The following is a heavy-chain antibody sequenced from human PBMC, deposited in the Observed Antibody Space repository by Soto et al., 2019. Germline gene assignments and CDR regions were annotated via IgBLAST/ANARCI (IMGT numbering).Heavy chain of an antibody. CDR2: IVVGSGNT. J-gene: IGHJ6*02. CDR3: AAVLEYYYGMDV. Sequence: SVKVSCKASGFTFTSSSMQWVRQARGQRLEWIGWIVVGSGNTNYAQKFQERVTITRDMSTSTAYMELSSLRSEDTAVYYCAAVLEYYYGMDVWGQGTTVTVSS. D-gene: IGHD6-6*01. CDR1: GFTFTSSS. V-gene: IGHV1-58*02.